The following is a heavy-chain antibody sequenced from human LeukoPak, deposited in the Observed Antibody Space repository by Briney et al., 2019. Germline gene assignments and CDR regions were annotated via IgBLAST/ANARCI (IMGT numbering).Heavy chain of an antibody. CDR3: ARVRSAARPDGDYFDY. V-gene: IGHV4-4*07. Sequence: KPSETLSLTCTVSGGSISSYYWSWIRQPAGKGLEWIGRIYTSGSTNYNPSLKSRVTMSVDTSKNQFSPKLSSVTAADTAVYYCARVRSAARPDGDYFDYWGQGTLVTVSS. J-gene: IGHJ4*02. CDR1: GGSISSYY. CDR2: IYTSGST. D-gene: IGHD6-6*01.